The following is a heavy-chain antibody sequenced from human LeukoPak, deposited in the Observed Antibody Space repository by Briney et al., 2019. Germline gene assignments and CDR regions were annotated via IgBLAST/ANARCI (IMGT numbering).Heavy chain of an antibody. V-gene: IGHV3-48*03. D-gene: IGHD2-8*02. CDR2: ISSSGSTI. J-gene: IGHJ4*02. Sequence: GGSLRLSCAASGFTFSSYEMNWVRQAPGKGLEWVSYISSSGSTIYYAGSVKGRFTISRDNAKSTLSLQMNSLRAEDTAIYYCAAYRQVLLPFESWGQGTLVTVSS. CDR3: AAYRQVLLPFES. CDR1: GFTFSSYE.